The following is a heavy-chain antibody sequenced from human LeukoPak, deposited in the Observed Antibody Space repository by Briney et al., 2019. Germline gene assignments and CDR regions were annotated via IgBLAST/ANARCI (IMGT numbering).Heavy chain of an antibody. J-gene: IGHJ4*02. Sequence: GGSLRLSCAASGFTFSSHSMNWVRQAPGKGLEWLSHISSDSSIIYYADSVEGRFTISRDNAKNSLYLQLNSLRAEDTAVYYCARRYGSGNYPYYFDYWGQGTLVTVSS. CDR2: ISSDSSII. CDR3: ARRYGSGNYPYYFDY. V-gene: IGHV3-48*04. D-gene: IGHD3-10*01. CDR1: GFTFSSHS.